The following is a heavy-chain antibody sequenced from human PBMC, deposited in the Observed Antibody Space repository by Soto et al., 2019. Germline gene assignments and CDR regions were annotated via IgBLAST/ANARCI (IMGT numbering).Heavy chain of an antibody. CDR2: INHSGST. D-gene: IGHD3-3*01. Sequence: PSETLSLTCAVYGGSFSGYYWSWIRQPPGKGLEWIGEINHSGSTNYNPSLKSRVTISVDTSKNQFPLKLSSVTAADTAVYYCARVYYDFWSGYYTFDYWGQGTLVTVSS. J-gene: IGHJ4*02. V-gene: IGHV4-34*01. CDR1: GGSFSGYY. CDR3: ARVYYDFWSGYYTFDY.